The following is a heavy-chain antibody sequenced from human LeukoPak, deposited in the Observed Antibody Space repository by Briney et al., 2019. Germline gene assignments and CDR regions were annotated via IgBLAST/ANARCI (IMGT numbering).Heavy chain of an antibody. CDR3: ARGSTYDFWSGAYYYYYMDV. Sequence: GGSLRLSCAASGFTFSSYAMSWVRQAPGKGLEWVSAISGSGGSTYYADSVKGRFTISRDNSKNTLYLQMNSLRAEDTAVYYCARGSTYDFWSGAYYYYYMDVWGKGTTVTVSS. D-gene: IGHD3-3*01. J-gene: IGHJ6*03. V-gene: IGHV3-23*01. CDR2: ISGSGGST. CDR1: GFTFSSYA.